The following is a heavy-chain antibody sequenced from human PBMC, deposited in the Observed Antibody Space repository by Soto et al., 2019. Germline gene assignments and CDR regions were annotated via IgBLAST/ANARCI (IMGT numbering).Heavy chain of an antibody. V-gene: IGHV1-69*01. CDR2: IIPIFGTA. J-gene: IGHJ4*02. CDR3: ARVAGGMTTVYYLDD. D-gene: IGHD4-17*01. CDR1: GGTFSSYA. Sequence: QVQLVQSGAEVKKPGSSVKVSCKASGGTFSSYAISWVRQAPGQGLEWMGGIIPIFGTANYAQKFQGRVTSTADESTGTAYRELSSLRSEDTAVYYCARVAGGMTTVYYLDDWGQGTLVTVSS.